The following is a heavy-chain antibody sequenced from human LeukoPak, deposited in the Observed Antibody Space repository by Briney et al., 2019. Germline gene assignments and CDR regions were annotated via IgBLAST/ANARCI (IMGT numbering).Heavy chain of an antibody. J-gene: IGHJ4*02. CDR1: GVSFSGYY. D-gene: IGHD6-19*01. V-gene: IGHV4-34*01. Sequence: AETLSLTCAVYGVSFSGYYWSWIRQPPGKGLEWVGEINHSGSTNYNPPLKSRGTISVNTTKNQFSLKLSSVTTADTAVYYCARGPWSSGWYGDYWGQGTLVTVSS. CDR2: INHSGST. CDR3: ARGPWSSGWYGDY.